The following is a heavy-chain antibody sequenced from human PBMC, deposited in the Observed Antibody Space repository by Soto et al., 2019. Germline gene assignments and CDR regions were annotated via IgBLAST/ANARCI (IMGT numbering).Heavy chain of an antibody. CDR1: GYDFTTYG. V-gene: IGHV1-18*01. CDR2: ISAHNGNT. J-gene: IGHJ4*02. CDR3: ARRREGDY. Sequence: QVHLVQSGAEVKKPGASVKVSCKGSGYDFTTYGITWVRQAPGQGLEWMAWISAHNGNTDYAQKLQGRVTVTRDTSTSTAYMGLRRLRSDDQAMYYCARRREGDYWGQGALVTVSS.